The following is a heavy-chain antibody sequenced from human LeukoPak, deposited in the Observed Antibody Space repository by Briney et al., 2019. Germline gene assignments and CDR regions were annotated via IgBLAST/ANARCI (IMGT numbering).Heavy chain of an antibody. CDR3: ARTRYSSPYYYDY. D-gene: IGHD6-13*01. V-gene: IGHV4-59*08. CDR1: GGSISSYY. Sequence: PSETLSLTCTVSGGSISSYYRSWIRQPPGRGLEWIGDIYHSGSTNFNPSLKSRVTISVDKSKNQFSLRLSSVTAADTAVYYCARTRYSSPYYYDYWGQGTLVTVSS. J-gene: IGHJ4*02. CDR2: IYHSGST.